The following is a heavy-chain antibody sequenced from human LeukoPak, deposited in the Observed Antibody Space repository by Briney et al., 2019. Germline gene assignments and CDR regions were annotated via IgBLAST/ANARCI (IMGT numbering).Heavy chain of an antibody. Sequence: GGSLRLSCAASGFTVSSNYMSWVRQAPGKGLEWVSVIYSGGSTYYADSVKGRFTISRDNSKNTLYLQMNSLRAEDTAVYYCAKAPDDFSIPRSDYYYYYMDVWGKGTTVTVSS. CDR3: AKAPDDFSIPRSDYYYYYMDV. V-gene: IGHV3-53*05. D-gene: IGHD4-11*01. CDR1: GFTVSSNY. J-gene: IGHJ6*03. CDR2: IYSGGST.